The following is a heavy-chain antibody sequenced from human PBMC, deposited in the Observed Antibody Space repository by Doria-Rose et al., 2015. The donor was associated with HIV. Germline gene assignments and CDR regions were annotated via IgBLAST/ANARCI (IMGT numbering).Heavy chain of an antibody. CDR3: ARGRAQTFDC. J-gene: IGHJ4*02. Sequence: VQLQQWGAGLLKPSETLSLTCAVYGGSFSGYYWNWIRQSPSKGREWLGEINHGEYTNYNPSLKSRATISIDTSKNQFSLTLTSVTAADTALYYCARGRAQTFDCWGQGTLVTVSS. V-gene: IGHV4-34*01. CDR2: INHGEYT. CDR1: GGSFSGYY.